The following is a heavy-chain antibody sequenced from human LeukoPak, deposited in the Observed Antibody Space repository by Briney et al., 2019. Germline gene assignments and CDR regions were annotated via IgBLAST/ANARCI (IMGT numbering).Heavy chain of an antibody. V-gene: IGHV3-53*01. D-gene: IGHD6-19*01. CDR1: GFAVSNNY. Sequence: GGSLTLSCAASGFAVSNNYMSWVRQAPGKGLEWVSIIYSAGDTYYADSVKGRFTISRDNSNNTLNLQMNSLRAEDTAVYYCARGVTIIAVGGSWGQGTLVTVSS. J-gene: IGHJ5*02. CDR3: ARGVTIIAVGGS. CDR2: IYSAGDT.